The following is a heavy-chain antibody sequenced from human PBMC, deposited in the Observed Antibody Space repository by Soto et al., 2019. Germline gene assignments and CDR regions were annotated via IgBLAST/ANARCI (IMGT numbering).Heavy chain of an antibody. J-gene: IGHJ3*02. D-gene: IGHD1-1*01. Sequence: ASVKVSCKASGFTFSYYYIHWLRQAPGQGPEWMGLINPDSGGTRFAQKFQGWVTMTRDTSINTAYMELSRLRFNDTAVYYCARDLTGTGYDAFDIWGQGTMGTVSS. CDR3: ARDLTGTGYDAFDI. CDR2: INPDSGGT. CDR1: GFTFSYYY. V-gene: IGHV1-2*04.